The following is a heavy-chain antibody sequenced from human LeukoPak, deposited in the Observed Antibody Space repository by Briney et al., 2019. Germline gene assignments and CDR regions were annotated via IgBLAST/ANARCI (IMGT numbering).Heavy chain of an antibody. CDR2: ISYDGSNQ. V-gene: IGHV3-30*03. J-gene: IGHJ6*03. Sequence: GGSLRLSCAASGFTFSSYVMHGVRQAPGKGLEWVGVISYDGSNQVYADSVKGRFTISRDNSKNTLYLQRSSLRTAKTGVSFCAGHYYMDVWGKGTTVTVSS. CDR3: AGHYYMDV. CDR1: GFTFSSYV.